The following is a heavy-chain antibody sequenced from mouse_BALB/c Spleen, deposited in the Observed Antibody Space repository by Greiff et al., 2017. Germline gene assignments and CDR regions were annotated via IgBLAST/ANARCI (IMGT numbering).Heavy chain of an antibody. V-gene: IGHV1-9*01. J-gene: IGHJ1*01. Sequence: QVQLQQSGAELMKPGASVKISCKATGYTFSSYWIEWVKQRPGHGLEWIGEILPGSGSTNYNEKFKGKATFTADTSSNTAYMQLSSLTSEDSAVYYCARRSRDGYYKYFDVWGAGTTVTVSS. CDR3: ARRSRDGYYKYFDV. CDR2: ILPGSGST. CDR1: GYTFSSYW. D-gene: IGHD2-3*01.